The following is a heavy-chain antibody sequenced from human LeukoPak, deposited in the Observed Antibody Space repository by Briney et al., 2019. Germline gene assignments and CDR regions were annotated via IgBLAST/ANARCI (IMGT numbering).Heavy chain of an antibody. J-gene: IGHJ4*02. CDR2: IYPGDSDT. Sequence: GESLKISCKGSGYSFTSYWIGWVRQMPGKGLEWMGIIYPGDSDTRYSPSFQGQVTISADKSISTAYLQWSSLKASDTAMYYCARGRGYSGYDWVTYFDYWGQGTLVTVSS. D-gene: IGHD5-12*01. V-gene: IGHV5-51*01. CDR3: ARGRGYSGYDWVTYFDY. CDR1: GYSFTSYW.